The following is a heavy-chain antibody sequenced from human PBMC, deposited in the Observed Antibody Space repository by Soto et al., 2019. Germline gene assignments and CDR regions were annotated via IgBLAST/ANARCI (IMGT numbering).Heavy chain of an antibody. CDR2: INPNSGGT. CDR3: ASAAVTGTAGLDF. J-gene: IGHJ4*02. V-gene: IGHV1-2*02. Sequence: ASVKVSCKASGYTFSGFYMHWVRQAPGQGLEWMGWINPNSGGTKSAEKFQGRVTMTRDTSISTAYMELSRLTSDDTAVYYCASAAVTGTAGLDFWGQGTQVTSPQ. CDR1: GYTFSGFY. D-gene: IGHD6-19*01.